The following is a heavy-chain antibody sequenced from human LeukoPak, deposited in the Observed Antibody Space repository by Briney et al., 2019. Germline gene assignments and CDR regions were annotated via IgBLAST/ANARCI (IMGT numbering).Heavy chain of an antibody. D-gene: IGHD3-22*01. Sequence: ASVKVSCKASGYTFTDCYMHWVRQAPGQGLEWMGWINPNSGGTNYEQKFQGRVTMTSDTSISTAFMELSRLRSDDTAVYYCAREWGNGGTTMTQGYWGQGTLVTVSS. CDR2: INPNSGGT. CDR3: AREWGNGGTTMTQGY. V-gene: IGHV1-2*02. CDR1: GYTFTDCY. J-gene: IGHJ4*02.